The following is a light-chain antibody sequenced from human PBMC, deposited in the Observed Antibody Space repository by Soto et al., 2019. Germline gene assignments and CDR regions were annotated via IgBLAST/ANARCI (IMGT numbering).Light chain of an antibody. Sequence: ILMTQSPSTLSVSPLERATVSCMSSQSVSSNLAWYQQKPGQAPRLLIYGASTRATGIPARFSGSGSGTEFTLTISSLQSEDFAVYYCQQYSNWPSWTFGQGTKVDIK. CDR3: QQYSNWPSWT. V-gene: IGKV3-15*01. J-gene: IGKJ1*01. CDR2: GAS. CDR1: QSVSSN.